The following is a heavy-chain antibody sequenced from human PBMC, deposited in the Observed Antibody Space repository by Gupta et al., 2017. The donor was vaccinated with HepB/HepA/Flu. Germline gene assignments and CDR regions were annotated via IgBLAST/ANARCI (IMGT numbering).Heavy chain of an antibody. CDR2: INHSGST. CDR1: GGSFSGYY. D-gene: IGHD3-10*01. CDR3: ARGRVALLWFGELFGAFDI. J-gene: IGHJ3*02. V-gene: IGHV4-34*01. Sequence: QVQLQQWGAGLLKPSETLSLTCAVYGGSFSGYYWSWLSQHPGKGLEWIGEINHSGSTNYNPSLKSRVTISVDTSKNQFSLKLSSVTATDTAVYYCARGRVALLWFGELFGAFDIWGQGTMVTVSS.